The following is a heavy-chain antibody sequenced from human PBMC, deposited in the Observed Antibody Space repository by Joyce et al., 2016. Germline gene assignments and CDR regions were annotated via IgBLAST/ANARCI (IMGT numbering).Heavy chain of an antibody. CDR2: MYNSGST. D-gene: IGHD4-17*01. CDR1: GGSISRGGYY. CDR3: ARDYGDYNWYFDL. Sequence: QVQLQESGPGLVKPSQTLSLTCTVSGGSISRGGYYWSWIRQHPGKGLEWIRNMYNSGSTYYNPSLKSRIPISIDTSKNQFSLRLSSVTAADTAVYYCARDYGDYNWYFDLWGRGTQLTVSS. V-gene: IGHV4-31*03. J-gene: IGHJ2*01.